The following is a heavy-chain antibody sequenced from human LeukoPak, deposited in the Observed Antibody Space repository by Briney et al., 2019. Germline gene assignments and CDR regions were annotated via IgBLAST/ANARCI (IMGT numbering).Heavy chain of an antibody. CDR3: ARHRSGWLQSSFDY. Sequence: SQTLSLTCAISGDSVSSNSAAWNWIRQSPSRGLEWLGRTYYRSKWYNDYAVSVKSRITINPDTSKNQFSLKLSSVTAADTAVYYCARHRSGWLQSSFDYWGQGTLVTVSS. CDR2: TYYRSKWYN. V-gene: IGHV6-1*01. D-gene: IGHD5-24*01. CDR1: GDSVSSNSAA. J-gene: IGHJ4*02.